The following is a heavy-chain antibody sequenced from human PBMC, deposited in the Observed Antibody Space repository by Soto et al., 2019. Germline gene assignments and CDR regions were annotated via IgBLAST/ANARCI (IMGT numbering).Heavy chain of an antibody. CDR2: IKSKTDGGTT. CDR3: TKQAYRSGWYDNNWFEP. D-gene: IGHD6-19*01. CDR1: GFTFSNAW. V-gene: IGHV3-15*01. Sequence: PGGSLRLSCAASGFTFSNAWMSWVRQAPGKGLEWVGRIKSKTDGGTTDYAAPVKGRFTISRDDSKNTLYLQMNSLKTEDTAVYYCTKQAYRSGWYDNNWFEPWGQGTLVTVS. J-gene: IGHJ5*02.